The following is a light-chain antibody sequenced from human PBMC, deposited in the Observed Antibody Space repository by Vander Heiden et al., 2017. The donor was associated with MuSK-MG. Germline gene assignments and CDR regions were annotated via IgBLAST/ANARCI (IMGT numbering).Light chain of an antibody. CDR3: MQVLQTRT. Sequence: DIVMTQSPLSLPVTPGEPASISCRSSQSLLHSNGYNYLDWYLQKPGQSPQLLIYLGSNRASGVPDRFSGSGSGTDFTLKISRVEAEDVGVYYCMQVLQTRTFGPGTKVDIK. V-gene: IGKV2-28*01. CDR1: QSLLHSNGYNY. J-gene: IGKJ3*01. CDR2: LGS.